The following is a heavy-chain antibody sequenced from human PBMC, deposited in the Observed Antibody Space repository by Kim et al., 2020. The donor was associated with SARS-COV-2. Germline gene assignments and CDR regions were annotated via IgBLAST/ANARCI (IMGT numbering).Heavy chain of an antibody. CDR2: IGGGSGVT. CDR1: GCTLSAYC. D-gene: IGHD1-26*01. Sequence: GGSLRLSCTASGCTLSAYCMSWVRQAPGEGLEGVSAIGGGSGVTYYPASGKGLFTISRDNSKNTLYLQMNGLRAEDTAVYCCAKDGRWPKDAFDIWGQGPMVTVSS. J-gene: IGHJ3*02. V-gene: IGHV3-23*01. CDR3: AKDGRWPKDAFDI.